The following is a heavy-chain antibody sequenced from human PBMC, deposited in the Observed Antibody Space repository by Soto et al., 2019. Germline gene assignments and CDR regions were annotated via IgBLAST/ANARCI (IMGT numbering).Heavy chain of an antibody. J-gene: IGHJ4*02. CDR1: GGSISSYY. CDR3: ARGSSGLPPRLDY. V-gene: IGHV4-59*01. CDR2: IYYSGST. D-gene: IGHD6-19*01. Sequence: QVQLQESGPGLVKPSETLSLNCTVSGGSISSYYWSWIRQSPGKGLEWIGYIYYSGSTNYNPSLKRRXTXSXDXSQNQFSLELSSVTAPDTAVYFCARGSSGLPPRLDYWGQGTLVTVSS.